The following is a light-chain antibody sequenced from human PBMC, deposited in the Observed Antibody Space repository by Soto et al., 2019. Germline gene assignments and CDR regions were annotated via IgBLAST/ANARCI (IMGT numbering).Light chain of an antibody. Sequence: QSVLTQPASVSGSPGQSITFSCTGTSSDVGGYNYVSSYQQHPGKAPKLMIYDVSNRPSGVSNRFSGSKSGNTASLTISGLQAEDEADYYCSSYTSSSTLVFGGGTKLTVL. CDR2: DVS. J-gene: IGLJ2*01. CDR3: SSYTSSSTLV. CDR1: SSDVGGYNY. V-gene: IGLV2-14*01.